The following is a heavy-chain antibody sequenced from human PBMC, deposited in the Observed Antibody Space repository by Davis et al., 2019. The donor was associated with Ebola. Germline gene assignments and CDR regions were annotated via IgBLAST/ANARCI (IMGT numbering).Heavy chain of an antibody. CDR3: ARDLGYCTNGVCLAAGGMDV. V-gene: IGHV3-48*02. CDR2: ISSSSSTI. J-gene: IGHJ6*02. Sequence: GGSLRLSCAASAFTFSSDSMNWVRQAPGKGLEWVSYISSSSSTIYYADSVKGRFTISRDNAKNSLYLQMNSLRDEDTAVYYCARDLGYCTNGVCLAAGGMDVWGQGTTVTVSS. CDR1: AFTFSSDS. D-gene: IGHD2-8*01.